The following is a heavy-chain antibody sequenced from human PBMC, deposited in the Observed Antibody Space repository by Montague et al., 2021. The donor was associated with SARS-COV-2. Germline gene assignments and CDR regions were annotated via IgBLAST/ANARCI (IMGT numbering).Heavy chain of an antibody. V-gene: IGHV4-34*01. CDR2: INHSGST. D-gene: IGHD3-10*01. CDR3: ARARYYGSGTFLGMDV. Sequence: SETLSLTCAVYGGSFSGYYWSWIRQPPGKGLEWIGEINHSGSTNYNPSLKSRVTISVDTSKNQFSLKLSSVTAADTAVYYCARARYYGSGTFLGMDVWGQGTTVTVSS. J-gene: IGHJ6*02. CDR1: GGSFSGYY.